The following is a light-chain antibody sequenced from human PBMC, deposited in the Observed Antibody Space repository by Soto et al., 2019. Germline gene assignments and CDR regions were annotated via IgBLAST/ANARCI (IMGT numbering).Light chain of an antibody. CDR3: QQHNPYSPYT. V-gene: IGKV1-5*03. CDR1: QSITNC. CDR2: DAP. Sequence: DIQMTQSPSTLSASVGDRVTITCRASQSITNCLAWYQQKPGKAPKLLIFDAPSFRSGVSSRFSGSGSGTEFTLTISSLQAEDFATLYCQQHNPYSPYTFGQGTKLEIK. J-gene: IGKJ2*01.